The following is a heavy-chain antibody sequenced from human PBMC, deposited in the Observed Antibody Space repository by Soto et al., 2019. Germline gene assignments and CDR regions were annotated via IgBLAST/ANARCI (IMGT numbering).Heavy chain of an antibody. V-gene: IGHV1-69*12. CDR1: GGTFSSNA. J-gene: IGHJ5*02. CDR2: IIPIFGTT. D-gene: IGHD4-17*01. CDR3: ARESPTVTPYTWFDP. Sequence: QVQLVQSGAEVKKPGSSVKVSCKASGGTFSSNAISWVRQAPGQGLEWMGGIIPIFGTTNYAQKFQGRVTITADESTSTAYMELRSLRSEDTAVYYCARESPTVTPYTWFDPWGQGTLVTVSS.